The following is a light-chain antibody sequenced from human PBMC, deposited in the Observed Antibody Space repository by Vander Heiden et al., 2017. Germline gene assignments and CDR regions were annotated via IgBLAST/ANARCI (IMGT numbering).Light chain of an antibody. V-gene: IGKV3-11*01. CDR3: QQRSGWLT. J-gene: IGKJ4*01. CDR1: QSVSAY. Sequence: EIVLTQSPASLSWTTGERATLSCRASQSVSAYLHWYQQKPGQAPRLLISDASDRAPGIPARFSGSGSGTDFTLTINSLEPEDFAVYYYQQRSGWLTFGEGTKVEIK. CDR2: DAS.